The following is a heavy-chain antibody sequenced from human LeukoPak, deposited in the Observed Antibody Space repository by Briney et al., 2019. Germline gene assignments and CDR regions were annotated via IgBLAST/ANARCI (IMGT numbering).Heavy chain of an antibody. CDR3: ERVVWTGVDVIDY. Sequence: AGGSLRLSCAASGFTFSYYWMTWVRQAPGKGLEWLANIKEDGSIQYYLDSVRGRFTISRDNAKTSVYLQLNSLRADDTAVYYCERVVWTGVDVIDYWGQGTLVTVSS. J-gene: IGHJ4*02. CDR1: GFTFSYYW. CDR2: IKEDGSIQ. D-gene: IGHD3-3*01. V-gene: IGHV3-7*04.